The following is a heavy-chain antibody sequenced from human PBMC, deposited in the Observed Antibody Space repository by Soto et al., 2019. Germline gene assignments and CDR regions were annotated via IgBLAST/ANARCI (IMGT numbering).Heavy chain of an antibody. CDR2: INAGNGNT. CDR1: GYTFTSYA. V-gene: IGHV1-3*01. Sequence: ASVKVSCKASGYTFTSYAMHWVRQAPGQRLEWMGWINAGNGNTKYSQKFQGRVTITRDTSASTAYMEMSSLRSEDTAVYYCARVRRVAGTTFDYWGQGTLVTVSS. CDR3: ARVRRVAGTTFDY. D-gene: IGHD6-19*01. J-gene: IGHJ4*02.